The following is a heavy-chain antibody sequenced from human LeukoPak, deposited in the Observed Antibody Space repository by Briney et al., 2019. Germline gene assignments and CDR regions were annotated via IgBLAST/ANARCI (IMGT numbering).Heavy chain of an antibody. CDR3: ARQSSDILTGYYRGPYYYYGMDV. Sequence: SETLSLTCTVSGGSISSSNYYWGWIRQPPGKGLEWIGSIYYSGSTYYNPSLKSGVTISVDTSKNQFSLKLSSVTAADTAVYSCARQSSDILTGYYRGPYYYYGMDVWGQGTTVTVSS. V-gene: IGHV4-39*01. D-gene: IGHD3-9*01. J-gene: IGHJ6*02. CDR2: IYYSGST. CDR1: GGSISSSNYY.